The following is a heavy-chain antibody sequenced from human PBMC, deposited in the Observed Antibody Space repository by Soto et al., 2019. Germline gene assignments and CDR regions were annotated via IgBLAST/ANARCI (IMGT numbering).Heavy chain of an antibody. D-gene: IGHD6-13*01. Sequence: ASVKVSCTISGCTLTEISMHWVRQPPGKGLEWMGGLDPEDGETIYAQNFHGRVTVTEDTSTDTAYMELSSLRYDDTAVYYCATGDHRSPLAYWGQGNLVTVYS. J-gene: IGHJ4*01. CDR2: LDPEDGET. CDR1: GCTLTEIS. V-gene: IGHV1-24*01. CDR3: ATGDHRSPLAY.